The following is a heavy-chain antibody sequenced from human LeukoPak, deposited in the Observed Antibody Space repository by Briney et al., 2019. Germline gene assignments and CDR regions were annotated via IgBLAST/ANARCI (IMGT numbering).Heavy chain of an antibody. V-gene: IGHV4-39*01. CDR3: ARGMAAAGSLYCFDY. CDR2: FYYSGST. CDR1: GGSISSSSYY. J-gene: IGHJ4*02. Sequence: SETLSLTCTVSGGSISSSSYYWGWIRQPPGKGLEWIGSFYYSGSTYYNPSLKSRVTISVATSTNQFSLKVSSVTAADTAVYYCARGMAAAGSLYCFDYWGQGTLVTVSS. D-gene: IGHD6-13*01.